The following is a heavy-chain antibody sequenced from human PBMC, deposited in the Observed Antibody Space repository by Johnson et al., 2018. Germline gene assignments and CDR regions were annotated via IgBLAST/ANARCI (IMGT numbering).Heavy chain of an antibody. Sequence: QVQLVESGAEVKKPGASVKVSCKASGYTFTSYYMHWVRQAPGQGLEWMGGIIPIFGTANYAQKFQGRVTITADESTSTAYMELSSLRSEDTAVYYCARDRIPSITMVGVANDAFDIWGQGTMVTVSS. CDR3: ARDRIPSITMVGVANDAFDI. V-gene: IGHV1-69*01. CDR1: GYTFTSYY. CDR2: IIPIFGTA. J-gene: IGHJ3*02. D-gene: IGHD3-22*01.